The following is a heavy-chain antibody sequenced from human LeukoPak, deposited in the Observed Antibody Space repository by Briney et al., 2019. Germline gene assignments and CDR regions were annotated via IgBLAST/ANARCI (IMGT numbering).Heavy chain of an antibody. D-gene: IGHD3-10*01. CDR3: ARDLRRGLVPTGWFDP. Sequence: GASVKVSCKASGYTFTSYDINWVRQATGQGLEWMGWMNPNSGNTGYAQKFQGRVTITRNTSISTAYMELSSLRSEDTAVYYCARDLRRGLVPTGWFDPWGQGTLVTVSS. CDR2: MNPNSGNT. J-gene: IGHJ5*02. CDR1: GYTFTSYD. V-gene: IGHV1-8*03.